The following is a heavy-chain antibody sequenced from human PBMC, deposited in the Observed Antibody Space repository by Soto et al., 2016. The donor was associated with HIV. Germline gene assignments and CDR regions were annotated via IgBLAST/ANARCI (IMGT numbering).Heavy chain of an antibody. CDR1: GYTFSSYD. D-gene: IGHD2-2*01. J-gene: IGHJ4*02. Sequence: QVQLVQSGAEVKKPGASVKVSCKASGYTFSSYDINWVRQASGQGLEWMGWMNPNSGNTGYAQKFQGRVTITRNTSISTAYMELSSLRSEDTAVYYCARPCTQVTSCLLYWGQGTLVTVSS. CDR3: ARPCTQVTSCLLY. V-gene: IGHV1-8*03. CDR2: MNPNSGNT.